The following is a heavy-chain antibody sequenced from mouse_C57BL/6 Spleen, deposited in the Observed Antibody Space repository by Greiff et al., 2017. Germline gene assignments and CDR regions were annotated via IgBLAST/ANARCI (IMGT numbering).Heavy chain of an antibody. V-gene: IGHV1-85*01. J-gene: IGHJ2*01. CDR1: GYTFTSYD. D-gene: IGHD1-1*01. CDR3: AREGYGSSLYYFDY. CDR2: IYPRDGST. Sequence: VKLMESGPELVKPGASVKLSCKASGYTFTSYDINWVKQRPGQGLEWIGWIYPRDGSTKYNEKFKGKATFTVDKSSSTAYMELHSLTSEDTAVYFCAREGYGSSLYYFDYWGQGTTLTVSS.